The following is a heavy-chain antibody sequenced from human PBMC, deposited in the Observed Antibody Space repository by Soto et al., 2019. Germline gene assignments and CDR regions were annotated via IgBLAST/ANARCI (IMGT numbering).Heavy chain of an antibody. V-gene: IGHV4-59*08. Sequence: TSETLSLTCTVSGGSISSYYWSWIRQPPGKGLEWIGSIYYSGSTNYNPSLKSRVTISVDTSKNQFSLKLSSVTAADTAVYYCARGAVNIVATITDFDYWGQGTLVTVSS. CDR3: ARGAVNIVATITDFDY. D-gene: IGHD5-12*01. CDR2: IYYSGST. CDR1: GGSISSYY. J-gene: IGHJ4*02.